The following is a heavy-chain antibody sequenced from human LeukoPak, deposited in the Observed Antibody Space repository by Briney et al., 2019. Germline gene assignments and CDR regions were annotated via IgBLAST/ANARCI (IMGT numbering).Heavy chain of an antibody. CDR2: ISGSGGST. CDR3: AKDNKATVTTVHGFDY. CDR1: GFTFSSYA. D-gene: IGHD4-17*01. J-gene: IGHJ4*02. V-gene: IGHV3-23*01. Sequence: PGGSLRLSYAASGFTFSSYAMSWVRQAPGKGLEWVSAISGSGGSTYYADSVKGRFTISRDNSKNTLYLQMNSLRAEDTAVYYCAKDNKATVTTVHGFDYWGQGTLVTVSS.